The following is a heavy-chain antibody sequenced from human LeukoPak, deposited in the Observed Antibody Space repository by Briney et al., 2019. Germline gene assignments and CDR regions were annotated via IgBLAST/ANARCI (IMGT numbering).Heavy chain of an antibody. CDR1: GYSISSGYY. Sequence: SETLSLTCTVSGYSISSGYYWGWIRQPPGKGLEWIGSIYHSGSTYYNPSLKSRVTISIDTSKNQFSLKLSSVTAADTAVYYCARATAGTTLFEGIDYWGQGTLVTVSS. V-gene: IGHV4-38-2*02. CDR2: IYHSGST. D-gene: IGHD1-1*01. J-gene: IGHJ4*02. CDR3: ARATAGTTLFEGIDY.